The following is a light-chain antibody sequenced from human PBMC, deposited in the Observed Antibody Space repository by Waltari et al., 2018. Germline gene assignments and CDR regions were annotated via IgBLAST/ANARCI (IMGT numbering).Light chain of an antibody. J-gene: IGKJ2*01. V-gene: IGKV2-28*01. CDR2: LGS. Sequence: DILMTQSPLSLPVTPGEPASISCRSSQSLLHSNGYNYLDWYLQKPGQSPQVLIYLGSNRASGVPDRCSGSGSGTDFTLNISTVEAEDVGVYYCMQILQPARTFGQGTRLEIK. CDR3: MQILQPART. CDR1: QSLLHSNGYNY.